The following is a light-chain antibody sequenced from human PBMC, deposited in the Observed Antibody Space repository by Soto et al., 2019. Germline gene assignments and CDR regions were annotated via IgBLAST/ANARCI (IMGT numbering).Light chain of an antibody. V-gene: IGKV1-9*01. CDR3: QQLSRYPLT. CDR2: SAS. CDR1: QAHNNY. J-gene: IGKJ4*01. Sequence: DIQLTQSPSVLSASVADTVTITCRASQAHNNYLAWYQQKPGKAPDLLIYSASTLQSGVPSRFSGSGSETEFSLTIRALQPEDFATYYCQQLSRYPLTFGGGTKVDI.